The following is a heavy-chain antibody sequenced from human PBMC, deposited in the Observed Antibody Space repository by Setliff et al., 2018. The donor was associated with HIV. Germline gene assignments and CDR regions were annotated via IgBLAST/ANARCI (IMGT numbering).Heavy chain of an antibody. V-gene: IGHV4-39*01. J-gene: IGHJ5*02. D-gene: IGHD2-8*01. CDR3: ARGVARQMVIDRWFDP. CDR2: TANT. Sequence: PSETLSLTCTVSGDSISTDNYHWGWIRQPPGKGLEWIGHTANTDYNPSLKSRVTVSVGTSKNQLSLRLSSVTAADTAVYYCARGVARQMVIDRWFDPWGQGTPVTVSS. CDR1: GDSISTDNYH.